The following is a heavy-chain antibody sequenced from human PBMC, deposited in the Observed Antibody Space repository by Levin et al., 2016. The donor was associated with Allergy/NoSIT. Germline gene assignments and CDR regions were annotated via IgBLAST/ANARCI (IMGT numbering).Heavy chain of an antibody. CDR1: GYTFTGNR. Sequence: GESLKISCKASGYTFTGNRLHWVRQAPGQGLEWMGWINPESGGTYYAQNFRGRVAMTRDTSTSTAYMDVKSLRSDDTAVYYCVRMVIQCGGDCYSLDHWGQGTLVTVSS. D-gene: IGHD2-21*02. CDR2: INPESGGT. CDR3: VRMVIQCGGDCYSLDH. V-gene: IGHV1-2*02. J-gene: IGHJ4*02.